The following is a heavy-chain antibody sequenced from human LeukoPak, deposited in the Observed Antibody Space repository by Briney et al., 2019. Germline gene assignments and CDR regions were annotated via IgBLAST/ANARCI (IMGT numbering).Heavy chain of an antibody. CDR1: GGSFSGYY. J-gene: IGHJ3*02. Sequence: KTSETLSLACAAYGGSFSGYYWSWIGQPPGKGLEWIGEINHSGSTNYNPSLKSRVTISVDTSKNQFSLKLSSVTAADTAVYYCARVQQWEEDAFDIWGQGTMVTVSS. D-gene: IGHD1-26*01. V-gene: IGHV4-34*01. CDR2: INHSGST. CDR3: ARVQQWEEDAFDI.